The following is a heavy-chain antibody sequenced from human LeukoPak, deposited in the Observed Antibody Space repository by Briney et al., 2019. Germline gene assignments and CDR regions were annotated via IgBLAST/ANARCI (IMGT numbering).Heavy chain of an antibody. D-gene: IGHD3-10*01. CDR3: ARGGLLWFGEPSYDAFDI. CDR1: GFTFDDYG. CDR2: INGNGGST. J-gene: IGHJ3*02. V-gene: IGHV3-20*04. Sequence: GGSLRLSCAASGFTFDDYGMSWVRQAPGKGLEWVSGINGNGGSTGYADSVKGRFTISRDNAKNSLYLQMNSLRAEDTALYYCARGGLLWFGEPSYDAFDIWGQGTMVTVSS.